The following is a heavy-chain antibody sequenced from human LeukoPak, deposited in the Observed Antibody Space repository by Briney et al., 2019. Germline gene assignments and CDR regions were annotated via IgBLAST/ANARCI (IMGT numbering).Heavy chain of an antibody. CDR3: ASIASYGSGSFPFDY. CDR1: GYSISSGYY. J-gene: IGHJ4*02. Sequence: SETLSLTCTVSGYSISSGYYWGWIRQPPGKGLEWIGSIYHSGRTYYNPSLKSRVTISVDTSKNQFSLKLSSVTAADTAVYYCASIASYGSGSFPFDYWGQGTLVTVSS. D-gene: IGHD3-10*01. CDR2: IYHSGRT. V-gene: IGHV4-38-2*02.